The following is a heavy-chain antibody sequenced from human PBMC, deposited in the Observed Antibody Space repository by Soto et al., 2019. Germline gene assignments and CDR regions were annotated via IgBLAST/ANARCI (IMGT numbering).Heavy chain of an antibody. D-gene: IGHD5-18*01. CDR3: ARASNKRGYSYGPDY. CDR2: INHSGST. V-gene: IGHV4-34*01. Sequence: LEILCDTWGVLCGSFGGFCWTWIRQPPGKGLEWIGEINHSGSTNCNPSLKSRVTISVDTSKNQFSLKLSSVTAADTAVYYCARASNKRGYSYGPDYWGQGTLVTVSS. CDR1: CGSFGGFC. J-gene: IGHJ4*02.